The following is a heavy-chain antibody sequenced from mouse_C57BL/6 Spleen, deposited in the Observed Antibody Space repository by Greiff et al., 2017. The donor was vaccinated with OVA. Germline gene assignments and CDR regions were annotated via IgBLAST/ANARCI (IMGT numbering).Heavy chain of an antibody. V-gene: IGHV1-82*01. Sequence: QVQLQQSGPELVKPGASVKISCKASGYAFSSSWMNWVKQRPGKGLEWIGRIYPGDGDTNYNGKFKGKATLTADKSSSTAYMQLSSLTSEESAVYFCARDGYYAMDYWGQGTSVTVSS. J-gene: IGHJ4*01. CDR2: IYPGDGDT. CDR1: GYAFSSSW. CDR3: ARDGYYAMDY. D-gene: IGHD2-3*01.